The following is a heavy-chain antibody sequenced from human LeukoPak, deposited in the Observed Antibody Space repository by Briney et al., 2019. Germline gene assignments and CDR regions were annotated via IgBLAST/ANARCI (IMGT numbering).Heavy chain of an antibody. CDR2: IMPMFDKA. CDR3: AGGRTDIVVVPATLRNYYFDY. V-gene: IGHV1-69*06. CDR1: GYTFTSYD. D-gene: IGHD2-2*01. J-gene: IGHJ4*02. Sequence: ASVKVSCKASGYTFTSYDINWVRQAPGQGLEWMGGIMPMFDKANYAQKFQGRVTTTADKATSTAYMELSSLRSEDTAVYYCAGGRTDIVVVPATLRNYYFDYWGQGTLVTVSS.